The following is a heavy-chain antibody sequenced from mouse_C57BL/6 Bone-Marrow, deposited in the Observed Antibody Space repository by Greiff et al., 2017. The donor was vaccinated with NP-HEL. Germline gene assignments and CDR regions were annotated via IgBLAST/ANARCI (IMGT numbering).Heavy chain of an antibody. J-gene: IGHJ1*03. D-gene: IGHD2-2*01. CDR1: GYTFTDYE. CDR3: TRGGGYYGSFDV. Sequence: QVQLQQSGAELVRPGASVTLSCKASGYTFTDYEMHWVKQTPVHGLEWIGAIDPETGGTAYNQKFKGKAILTADKSSSTAYMELRSLTSEDSAVYYCTRGGGYYGSFDVWGTGTTVTFSS. CDR2: IDPETGGT. V-gene: IGHV1-15*01.